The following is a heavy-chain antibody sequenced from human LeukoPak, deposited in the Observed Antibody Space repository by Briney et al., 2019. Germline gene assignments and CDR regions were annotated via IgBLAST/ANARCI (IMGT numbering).Heavy chain of an antibody. Sequence: GGSLRLSCAASGFTFSSYGMSWVRQAPGKGLEWVSAISGSGGSTYYADSVKGRFTISRDNSKNTLYLQMNSLRAEDTAVYYWAKRGVRGVITYYFDCWGQGTLVTVSS. CDR1: GFTFSSYG. V-gene: IGHV3-23*01. CDR2: ISGSGGST. CDR3: AKRGVRGVITYYFDC. D-gene: IGHD3-10*01. J-gene: IGHJ4*02.